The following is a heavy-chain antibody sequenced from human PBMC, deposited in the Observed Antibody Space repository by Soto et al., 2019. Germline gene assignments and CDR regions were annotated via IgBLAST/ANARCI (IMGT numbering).Heavy chain of an antibody. CDR3: AKVPVAYYDNANVKDWFDP. CDR2: LSYDGSRK. J-gene: IGHJ5*02. CDR1: GFIFSNYA. V-gene: IGHV3-30*18. D-gene: IGHD3-22*01. Sequence: PGGSLRLSCAASGFIFSNYAMHWVRQAPGKGLEWVAILSYDGSRKDYADSVKGRFTISRDNSKNTLYLQMNSLRAEDTAVYYCAKVPVAYYDNANVKDWFDPWGQGTQVTVSS.